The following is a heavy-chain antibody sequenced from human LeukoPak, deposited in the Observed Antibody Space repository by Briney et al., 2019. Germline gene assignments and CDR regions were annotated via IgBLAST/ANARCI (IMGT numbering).Heavy chain of an antibody. V-gene: IGHV3-7*01. CDR1: GFTFSSYW. CDR2: IKQDGSEK. D-gene: IGHD1-26*01. J-gene: IGHJ6*03. CDR3: ARGGRAYYYYYYMDV. Sequence: GGSLRLSCAASGFTFSSYWMSWVRQAPGKGLEWVANIKQDGSEKYYVDSVKGRFTISRDNAKNSLYLQMNSLRAEDTAVCYCARGGRAYYYYYYMDVWGKGTTVTVSS.